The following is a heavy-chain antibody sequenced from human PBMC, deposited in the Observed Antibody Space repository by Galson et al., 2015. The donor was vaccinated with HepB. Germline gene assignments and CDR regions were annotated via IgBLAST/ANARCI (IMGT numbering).Heavy chain of an antibody. V-gene: IGHV1-18*01. D-gene: IGHD5-12*01. J-gene: IGHJ4*02. CDR2: ISGYNGDG. CDR3: ARDTSGYDSSPDY. CDR1: GYNFINYG. Sequence: SVKVSCKASGYNFINYGITWVRQAPGQGLEWMGWISGYNGDGSYAQKLQGRVTMTTDTSTSTAYMELRSLRSDDTAVYYCARDTSGYDSSPDYWGQGTLVTVSS.